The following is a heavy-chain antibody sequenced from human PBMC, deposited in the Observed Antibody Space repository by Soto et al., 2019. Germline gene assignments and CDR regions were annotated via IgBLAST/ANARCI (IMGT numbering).Heavy chain of an antibody. D-gene: IGHD3-3*01. CDR1: GGTFSNYA. V-gene: IGHV1-69*13. Sequence: SVKVSCKASGGTFSNYAISGVLQAPGQGREWMGGIIPIFGTANYAQKFQGRVTITADESTSTAYMELSSLRSEDTAVYYCARDPALEEEHDWGQGTLVTVSS. CDR3: ARDPALEEEHD. J-gene: IGHJ4*02. CDR2: IIPIFGTA.